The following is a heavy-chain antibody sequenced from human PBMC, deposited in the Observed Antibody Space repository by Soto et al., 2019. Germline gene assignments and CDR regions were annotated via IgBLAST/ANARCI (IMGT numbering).Heavy chain of an antibody. J-gene: IGHJ4*02. Sequence: SVKVSCKTSGDTFGNQAISWVRQAPGQGLEWMGGIIPLFDSASYAQRSHDRVTITADKFTNTVYMELRSLTSEDTDVYYCAASTFQYGVSGYFNLDHWGQGTLVTVSS. CDR2: IIPLFDSA. D-gene: IGHD3-3*01. CDR3: AASTFQYGVSGYFNLDH. V-gene: IGHV1-69*06. CDR1: GDTFGNQA.